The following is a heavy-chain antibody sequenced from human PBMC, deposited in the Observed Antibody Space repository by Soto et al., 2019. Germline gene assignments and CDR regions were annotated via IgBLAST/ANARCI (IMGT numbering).Heavy chain of an antibody. CDR1: GYTFTSYG. Sequence: GASVNVSCKASGYTFTSYGISWVRQAPGQGLEWMGWISAYNGNTNYAQKLQGRVTMTTDTSTSTAYMELRSLRSDDTAVYYCARTIAVAGTEDWFDPWGQGTLVTVSS. CDR3: ARTIAVAGTEDWFDP. V-gene: IGHV1-18*01. D-gene: IGHD6-19*01. CDR2: ISAYNGNT. J-gene: IGHJ5*02.